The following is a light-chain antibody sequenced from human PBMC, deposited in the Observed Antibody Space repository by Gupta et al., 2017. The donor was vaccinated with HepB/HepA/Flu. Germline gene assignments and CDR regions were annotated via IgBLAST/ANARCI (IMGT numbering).Light chain of an antibody. CDR2: GAS. CDR1: QSLSSNY. V-gene: IGKV3-20*01. J-gene: IGKJ1*01. Sequence: EIVLTQSPGTLSLSPGERATLSCRASQSLSSNYLAWYQQKPGQAPRLLIYGASSRATGIPDRFSGSGSGTDFTLSISRLEPEDFAVYYCQQYVNSPRTFGQGTKVEIK. CDR3: QQYVNSPRT.